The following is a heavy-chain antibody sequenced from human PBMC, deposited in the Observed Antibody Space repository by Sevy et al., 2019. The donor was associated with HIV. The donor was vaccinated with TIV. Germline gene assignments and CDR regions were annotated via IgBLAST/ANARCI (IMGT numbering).Heavy chain of an antibody. J-gene: IGHJ3*02. CDR2: ISSSSSYI. CDR3: ARDLAYYYDSSGFGAFYI. D-gene: IGHD3-22*01. CDR1: GFTFSSYS. V-gene: IGHV3-21*01. Sequence: GGSLRLSCAASGFTFSSYSMNWVRQAPGKGLEWVSSISSSSSYIYYADSVKGRFTISRDNAKNSLYLQMNSLRAEDTAVYYCARDLAYYYDSSGFGAFYIWGQGTMVTVSS.